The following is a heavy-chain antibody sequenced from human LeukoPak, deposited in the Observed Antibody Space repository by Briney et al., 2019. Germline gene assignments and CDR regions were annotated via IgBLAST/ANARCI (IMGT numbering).Heavy chain of an antibody. J-gene: IGHJ4*02. D-gene: IGHD6-13*01. Sequence: AETLSLTCTVSGGSISSYYWSWIRQTPEKGPEWIGDIYYSGSTNYNPSLKSRVTISVDTSKNQFSLKLSSVTAADTAVYYCARHTDIAPLSSLKFWGQGILVTVSS. V-gene: IGHV4-59*08. CDR1: GGSISSYY. CDR3: ARHTDIAPLSSLKF. CDR2: IYYSGST.